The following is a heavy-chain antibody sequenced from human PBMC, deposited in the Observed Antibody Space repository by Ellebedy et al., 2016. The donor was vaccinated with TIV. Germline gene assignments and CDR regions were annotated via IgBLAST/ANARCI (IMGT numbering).Heavy chain of an antibody. CDR1: GYTFTSYG. CDR3: ARANQQGVVVVGPAPNFDF. CDR2: ISAYNGNT. D-gene: IGHD2-15*01. J-gene: IGHJ4*02. Sequence: ASVKVSCKASGYTFTSYGISWVRQAPGQGLEWMGWISAYNGNTKYAQKFQGRVTMTTDTSTSTAYMELRSLRSDETAVYYCARANQQGVVVVGPAPNFDFWGQGTLVTVSS. V-gene: IGHV1-18*01.